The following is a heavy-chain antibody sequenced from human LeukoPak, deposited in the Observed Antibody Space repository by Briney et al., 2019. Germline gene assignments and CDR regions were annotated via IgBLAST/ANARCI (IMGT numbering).Heavy chain of an antibody. D-gene: IGHD6-25*01. J-gene: IGHJ4*02. CDR3: AKDGDRYSSDWDNMALWSNDGLDY. Sequence: PGGSLRLSCAASGFTFTSYAMAWVRQAPGKGLEWVSAISRSGGRTFYADSVKGRFTISRDNSKDTLYLQMSSLTAEDTALYYCAKDGDRYSSDWDNMALWSNDGLDYWGQGTLVTVSS. V-gene: IGHV3-23*01. CDR2: ISRSGGRT. CDR1: GFTFTSYA.